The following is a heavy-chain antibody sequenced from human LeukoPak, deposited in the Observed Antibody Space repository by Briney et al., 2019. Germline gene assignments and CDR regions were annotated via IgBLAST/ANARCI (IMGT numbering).Heavy chain of an antibody. J-gene: IGHJ4*02. D-gene: IGHD5-12*01. Sequence: GGSLRLSCAASGFTFSSYWMHWVRQAPGKGLVWVSRINSDGSSTSYADSVKGRFTISRDNAKNTLYLQMNSLRAEDTAVYYCARVGYSGYDLAFDYWGQGTLVTVSS. CDR3: ARVGYSGYDLAFDY. V-gene: IGHV3-74*01. CDR2: INSDGSST. CDR1: GFTFSSYW.